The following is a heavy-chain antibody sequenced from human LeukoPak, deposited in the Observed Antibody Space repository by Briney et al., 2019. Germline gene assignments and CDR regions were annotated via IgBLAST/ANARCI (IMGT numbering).Heavy chain of an antibody. CDR1: GFTFSTYY. Sequence: GGSLRLSCAASGFTFSTYYMSWVRQAPGKGLEWVSSISTSSSYIYYADSVKGRFTISRDNAKNSLYLQMNSLRAEDTAVYYCAKDNRYSSSWYEGGYMDVWGKGTTVTISS. CDR3: AKDNRYSSSWYEGGYMDV. V-gene: IGHV3-21*01. D-gene: IGHD6-13*01. CDR2: ISTSSSYI. J-gene: IGHJ6*03.